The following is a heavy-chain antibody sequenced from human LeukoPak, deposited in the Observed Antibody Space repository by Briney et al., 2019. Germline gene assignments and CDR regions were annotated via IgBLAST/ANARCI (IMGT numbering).Heavy chain of an antibody. CDR3: AGDIAVAGKDDY. CDR1: GGSFGSTSYY. CDR2: INHSGST. D-gene: IGHD6-19*01. J-gene: IGHJ4*02. Sequence: SETLSLTCTVSGGSFGSTSYYWSWIRQPPGKGLEWIGEINHSGSTNYNPSLKSRVTISVDTSKNQFSLKLSSVTAADTAVYYCAGDIAVAGKDDYWGQGTLVTVSS. V-gene: IGHV4-39*07.